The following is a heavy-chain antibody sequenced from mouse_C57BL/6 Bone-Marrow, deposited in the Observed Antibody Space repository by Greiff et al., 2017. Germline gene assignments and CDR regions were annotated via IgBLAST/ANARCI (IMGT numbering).Heavy chain of an antibody. J-gene: IGHJ4*01. D-gene: IGHD2-2*01. CDR1: GYTFTSYG. V-gene: IGHV1-81*01. CDR2: IYPRSGNT. Sequence: QVQLQQSGAELARPGASVKLSCKASGYTFTSYGISWVKQRTGQGLEWIGEIYPRSGNTYYNEKFKGKATLTADKSSSTAYMELRSLTSEDSAVYVCARVGGYDVDYAMDYWGQGTSVTVSS. CDR3: ARVGGYDVDYAMDY.